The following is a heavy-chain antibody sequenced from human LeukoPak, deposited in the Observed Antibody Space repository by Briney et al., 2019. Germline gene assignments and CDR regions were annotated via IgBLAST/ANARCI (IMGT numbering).Heavy chain of an antibody. J-gene: IGHJ6*02. V-gene: IGHV3-23*01. CDR3: AKETTVTSYYYYYYGMDV. CDR1: GFIFSSYA. CDR2: ISGSGGST. Sequence: GRSLRLSYAASGFIFSSYAMSWVRQAPGKGLEWVSAISGSGGSTYYADSVKGRFTISRDNSKNTLYLQMNSLRAEDTAVYYCAKETTVTSYYYYYYGMDVWGQGTTVTVSS. D-gene: IGHD4-17*01.